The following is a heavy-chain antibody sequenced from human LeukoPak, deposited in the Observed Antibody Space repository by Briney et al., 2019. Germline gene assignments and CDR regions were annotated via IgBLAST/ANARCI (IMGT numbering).Heavy chain of an antibody. J-gene: IGHJ4*02. V-gene: IGHV3-11*04. D-gene: IGHD6-6*01. CDR2: ISSSGSTI. CDR3: ASCYVYSSSVDY. CDR1: GFTFSDYY. Sequence: GGSLRLSCAASGFTFSDYYMSWLRQAPGQGLEWVSYISSSGSTIYYADSVKGRFTISRDNAKNSLYLQMNSLRAEDTAVYYCASCYVYSSSVDYWGQGTLVTVSS.